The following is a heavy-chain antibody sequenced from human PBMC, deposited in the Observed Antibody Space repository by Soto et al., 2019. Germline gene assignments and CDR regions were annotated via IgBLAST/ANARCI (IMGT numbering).Heavy chain of an antibody. V-gene: IGHV3-11*01. D-gene: IGHD3-22*01. Sequence: QVQLVESGGGLVKPGGSLRLSCAASGFTFSDYYMTWIRQAPGKGLECISYISKSASTIKYAESVKGRFTISRDNAKNSLSLQMNSLRAEDTDVYYCARVGCSGNFCYDGLDVWGQGTAVTVSS. CDR3: ARVGCSGNFCYDGLDV. CDR2: ISKSASTI. J-gene: IGHJ6*02. CDR1: GFTFSDYY.